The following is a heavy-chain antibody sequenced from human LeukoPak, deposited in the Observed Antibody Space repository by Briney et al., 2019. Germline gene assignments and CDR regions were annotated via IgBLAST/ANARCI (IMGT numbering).Heavy chain of an antibody. J-gene: IGHJ4*02. Sequence: GGSLRLSCAVSGFTFSSYAMSWVRQAPGKGLEWVSTISGSGSSTYYADSVKGRFTISRDNSKNALFLQMSSLKVADTAVYYCAKADHTLYYFDYWGQGTLVTVSS. CDR2: ISGSGSST. CDR3: AKADHTLYYFDY. CDR1: GFTFSSYA. D-gene: IGHD1-14*01. V-gene: IGHV3-23*01.